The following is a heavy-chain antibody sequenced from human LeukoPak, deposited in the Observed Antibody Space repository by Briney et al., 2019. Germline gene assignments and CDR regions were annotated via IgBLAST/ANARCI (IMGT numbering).Heavy chain of an antibody. Sequence: AGGSLRLSCAASGFTFSDYYMSWVRQAPGKGLEWVANIKEDGSDKYYVDSVKGRFTISRDNAKNSLFLQMNSLRAEDTAVYYCARDTGYNTFDYWGQGTLVTVSS. CDR3: ARDTGYNTFDY. CDR1: GFTFSDYY. J-gene: IGHJ4*02. V-gene: IGHV3-7*05. CDR2: IKEDGSDK. D-gene: IGHD5-24*01.